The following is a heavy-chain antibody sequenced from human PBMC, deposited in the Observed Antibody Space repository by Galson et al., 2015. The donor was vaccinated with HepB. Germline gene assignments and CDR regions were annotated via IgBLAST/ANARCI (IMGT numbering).Heavy chain of an antibody. D-gene: IGHD2-15*01. J-gene: IGHJ5*02. V-gene: IGHV1-46*01. CDR1: GYTFTSYY. Sequence: SVKVSCKASGYTFTSYYMHWVRQAPGQGLEWMGIINPSGGSTSYAQKFQGRVTMTRDTSTSTVYMELSSLRSEDTAVYYCARGAEVAATTRRGDWFDPWGQGTLVTVSS. CDR3: ARGAEVAATTRRGDWFDP. CDR2: INPSGGST.